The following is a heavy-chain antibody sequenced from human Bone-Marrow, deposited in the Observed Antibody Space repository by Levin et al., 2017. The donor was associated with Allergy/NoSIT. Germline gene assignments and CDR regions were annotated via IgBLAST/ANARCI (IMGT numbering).Heavy chain of an antibody. V-gene: IGHV3-23*01. D-gene: IGHD2-15*01. CDR3: AKNVGHSGGRYFES. Sequence: GGSLRLSCAASGFTFSSHAMSWVRQAPGKGLEWVSVISGSGDNSYYADSVKGRFTISRDNSKNTLFLQMNSLRAEDTAVYYCAKNVGHSGGRYFESWGQGTLVTVSP. CDR1: GFTFSSHA. J-gene: IGHJ4*02. CDR2: ISGSGDNS.